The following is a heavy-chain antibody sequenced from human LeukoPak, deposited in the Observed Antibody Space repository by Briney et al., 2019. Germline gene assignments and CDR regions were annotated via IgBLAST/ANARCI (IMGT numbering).Heavy chain of an antibody. J-gene: IGHJ4*02. CDR1: GDSLSRSI. CDR3: ARGSLCREVSAFFKN. D-gene: IGHD3-10*01. Sequence: PSETLSHTPMHPGDSLSRSIWSWIWPPAGKGLEWIGRIYTTGRTNYNPSVKSRVTISVDTSENQFSLRLSSVTAADTAVYYCARGSLCREVSAFFKNWGQGILVTVSS. CDR2: IYTTGRT. V-gene: IGHV4-4*07.